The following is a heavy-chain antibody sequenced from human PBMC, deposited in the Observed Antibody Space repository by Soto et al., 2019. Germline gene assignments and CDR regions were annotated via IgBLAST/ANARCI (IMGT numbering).Heavy chain of an antibody. V-gene: IGHV1-69*01. CDR3: ASGVGYCSGGSCSRGGYYYGMDV. CDR2: IIPIFGTA. Sequence: QVQLVQSGAEVKKPGSSVKVSCKASGGTFSSYAISWVRQAPGQGLEWMGGIIPIFGTANYAPKFQGRVTITADESTSTAYMELSSLRSEDTAVYYCASGVGYCSGGSCSRGGYYYGMDVWGQGTTVTVSS. CDR1: GGTFSSYA. D-gene: IGHD2-15*01. J-gene: IGHJ6*02.